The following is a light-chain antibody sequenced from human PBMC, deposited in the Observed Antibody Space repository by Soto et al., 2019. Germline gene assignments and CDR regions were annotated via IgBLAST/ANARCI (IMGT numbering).Light chain of an antibody. CDR3: AAWDDSLNAGA. J-gene: IGLJ3*02. Sequence: QSVPTQPHSASGTPGQRVTISCSGSSSNIGRNTVKWYRQLPGTAPKLLIGSSDQRPSGVPDRFSGSQSGTSASLAISGLQSEDEADYICAAWDDSLNAGAFGGGTKLTVL. CDR2: SSD. CDR1: SSNIGRNT. V-gene: IGLV1-44*01.